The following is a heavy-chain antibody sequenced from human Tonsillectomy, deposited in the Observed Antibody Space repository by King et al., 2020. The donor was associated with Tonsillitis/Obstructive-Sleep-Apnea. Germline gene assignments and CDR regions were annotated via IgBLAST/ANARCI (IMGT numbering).Heavy chain of an antibody. CDR1: GGSISSYY. CDR3: ARDQAPYYYDSSGYGYGMDV. CDR2: IYYSGST. V-gene: IGHV4-59*01. J-gene: IGHJ6*02. Sequence: QLQESGPGLVKPSEPLSLTCTVSGGSISSYYWSWIRQPPGKGLEWIGYIYYSGSTNYNPSLKSRVTISVGTSKNQFSLKLSSVTAADTAVYYCARDQAPYYYDSSGYGYGMDVWGQGTTVTVSS. D-gene: IGHD3-22*01.